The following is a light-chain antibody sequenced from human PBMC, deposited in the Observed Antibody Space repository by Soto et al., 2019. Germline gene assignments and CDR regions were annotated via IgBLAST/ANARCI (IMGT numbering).Light chain of an antibody. CDR2: KAA. V-gene: IGKV1-5*03. CDR1: QSISSW. Sequence: DIQMTQSPSTLSESVGDRVTIICRASQSISSWLAWYQQKPGKAPKLLIYKAASLESGVPSRFSGSGSGTECTLTISSLQPDDVATYYCQQYNYYSRTFGQGTKVDIK. J-gene: IGKJ1*01. CDR3: QQYNYYSRT.